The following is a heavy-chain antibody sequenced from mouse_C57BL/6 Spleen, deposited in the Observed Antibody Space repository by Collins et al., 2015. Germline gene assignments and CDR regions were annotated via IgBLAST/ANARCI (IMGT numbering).Heavy chain of an antibody. CDR2: INPDSSTI. D-gene: IGHD2-1*01. CDR1: GIDFSRYW. CDR3: ASGALPAWFAY. V-gene: IGHV4-1*01. J-gene: IGHJ3*01. Sequence: EVKLLQSGGGLVQPGGSLKLSCAASGIDFSRYWMSWVRRAPGKGLEWIGEINPDSSTINYAPSLKDKFIISRDNAKNTLYLQMSKVRSEDTALYYCASGALPAWFAYWGQGTLVTVSA.